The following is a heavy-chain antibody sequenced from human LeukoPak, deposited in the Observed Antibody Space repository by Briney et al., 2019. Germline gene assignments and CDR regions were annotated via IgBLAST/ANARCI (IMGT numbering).Heavy chain of an antibody. CDR1: GYTFTSYG. J-gene: IGHJ4*02. CDR3: ARSTVTRAFGLEYYFDY. D-gene: IGHD4-17*01. CDR2: ISAYNGNT. V-gene: IGHV1-18*01. Sequence: VASVKVSCKASGYTFTSYGISWVRQAPGQGLEWMGWISAYNGNTNYAQKLQGRVTMTTDTSTSTAYMELRSLRSDDTAVYYCARSTVTRAFGLEYYFDYWGQGTLVTVSS.